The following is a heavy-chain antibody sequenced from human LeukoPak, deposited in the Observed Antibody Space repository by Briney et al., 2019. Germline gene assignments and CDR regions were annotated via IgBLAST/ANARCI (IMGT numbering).Heavy chain of an antibody. CDR2: IYSGGST. CDR3: ALISSEFGDLAFDI. D-gene: IGHD3-10*01. CDR1: RFTVSSNY. V-gene: IGHV3-66*02. J-gene: IGHJ3*02. Sequence: GGSLRLSCAASRFTVSSNYMSWVRQAPGKGLEWVSVIYSGGSTYYADSVKGRFTISRDNSKNTLYLQMNSLRAEDTAVYYCALISSEFGDLAFDIWGQGTMVTVSS.